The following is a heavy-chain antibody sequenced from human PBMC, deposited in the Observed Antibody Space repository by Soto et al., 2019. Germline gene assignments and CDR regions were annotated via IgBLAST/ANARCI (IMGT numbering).Heavy chain of an antibody. CDR1: GGTFSTYA. D-gene: IGHD6-19*01. Sequence: QVQLVQSGAEVKQPGSSVKVSCKTSGGTFSTYAIYWVRQAPGQGLEWMGAIIPLFGTADCAQKFQGRVTITADESTSTAYMELSSLRSEDTAVYYCARPKGSYSSGYYYFDYWGQGTLVTVSS. J-gene: IGHJ4*02. CDR3: ARPKGSYSSGYYYFDY. V-gene: IGHV1-69*01. CDR2: IIPLFGTA.